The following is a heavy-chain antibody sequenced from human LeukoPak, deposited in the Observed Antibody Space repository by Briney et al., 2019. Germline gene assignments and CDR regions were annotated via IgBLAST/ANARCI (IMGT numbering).Heavy chain of an antibody. CDR3: ARDTAAATSYYYYGMDV. J-gene: IGHJ6*02. Sequence: GESLKISCKGSGYSFTSYWIGWVRQMPGKGLEWMGIIYPGDSDTRYSPSFQGQVTISADKSISTAYLQWSSLKASDTAMYYCARDTAAATSYYYYGMDVWGQGTTVTVSS. V-gene: IGHV5-51*01. D-gene: IGHD2-15*01. CDR1: GYSFTSYW. CDR2: IYPGDSDT.